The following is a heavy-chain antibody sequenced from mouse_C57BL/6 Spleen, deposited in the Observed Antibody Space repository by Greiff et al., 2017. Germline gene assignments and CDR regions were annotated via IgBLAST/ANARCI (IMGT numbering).Heavy chain of an antibody. CDR3: AKGGGYYNAMDY. V-gene: IGHV1-9*01. CDR2: VLPGSGST. CDR1: GYTFTGYW. J-gene: IGHJ4*01. D-gene: IGHD2-2*01. Sequence: VQLQQSGAELMKPGASVKLSCKATGYTFTGYWIEWVKQRPGHGLEWIGEVLPGSGSTYYNEKFKGKATFTADTSSNTAYMQLSSLTTEDSAIYYCAKGGGYYNAMDYWGQGTSVTVSS.